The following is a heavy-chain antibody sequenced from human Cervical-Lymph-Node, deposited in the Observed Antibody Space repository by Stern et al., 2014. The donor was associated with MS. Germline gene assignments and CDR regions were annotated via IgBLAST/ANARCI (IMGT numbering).Heavy chain of an antibody. CDR3: AKSARNYYYYGVDV. Sequence: VQLVESEGGVVQPGRSLRLSCAGSGFTFRDYGIHWVRQAPGKGLEWLAVVSYDGNNNHYADSVRGRFTVSRDNSRNTLYLQMSSLRPEDTAIYYCAKSARNYYYYGVDVWGQGTTVTV. CDR1: GFTFRDYG. J-gene: IGHJ6*02. CDR2: VSYDGNNN. V-gene: IGHV3-30*18.